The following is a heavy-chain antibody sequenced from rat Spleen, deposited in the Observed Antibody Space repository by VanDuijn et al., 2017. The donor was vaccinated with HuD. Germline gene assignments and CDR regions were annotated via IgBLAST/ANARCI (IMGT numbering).Heavy chain of an antibody. CDR1: GFTFSDHF. J-gene: IGHJ2*01. V-gene: IGHV5-29*01. CDR3: ARQGISMMVVDF. Sequence: EVQLVESDGGLVQPGRSLKLSCAASGFTFSDHFMAWVRQAPAKGLEWVATIKHDGTGTYYRDSVKGRFTISRDNAKSTLFLQMDSLRSEDTATYYCARQGISMMVVDFWGQGVMVTVSS. D-gene: IGHD1-12*02. CDR2: IKHDGTGT.